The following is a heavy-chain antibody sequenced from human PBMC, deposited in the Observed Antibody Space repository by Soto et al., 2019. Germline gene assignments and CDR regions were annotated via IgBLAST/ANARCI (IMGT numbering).Heavy chain of an antibody. Sequence: SETLSLTCAVYGGTFSGYCWSWLRPPPGKGLEWIGEINHSGSTNYNPSLNSRVTISVDTSKNQFSLKLSSLTAADTAVYYCARRRRGDREPFADGGQGTLVIVSS. J-gene: IGHJ4*02. CDR1: GGTFSGYC. CDR3: ARRRRGDREPFAD. D-gene: IGHD1-1*01. V-gene: IGHV4-34*01. CDR2: INHSGST.